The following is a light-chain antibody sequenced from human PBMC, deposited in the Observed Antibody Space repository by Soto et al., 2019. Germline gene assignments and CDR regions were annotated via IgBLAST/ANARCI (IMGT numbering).Light chain of an antibody. CDR3: QQALSFPLT. Sequence: DIQLTQSPSSVSASVGDRVTITCRASQGVSRYLAWYQQHPGRAPKLLIYSISSLYDGVPSRFSGSGSATDLTLTISSQQPEDFATYFCQQALSFPLTFGGGTKVELK. CDR2: SIS. V-gene: IGKV1-12*01. CDR1: QGVSRY. J-gene: IGKJ4*01.